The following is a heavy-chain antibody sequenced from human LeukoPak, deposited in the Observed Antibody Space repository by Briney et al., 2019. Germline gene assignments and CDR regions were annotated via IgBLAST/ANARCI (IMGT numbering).Heavy chain of an antibody. CDR1: GGSFSGYY. CDR2: IDHSGNT. D-gene: IGHD2-2*01. CDR3: ARDVCSSRINCYAGSNY. Sequence: SETLSLTCAVYGGSFSGYYWSWLRQTPGKGLEWIGEIDHSGNTNYNPSFKSRVIISVDTSKSQFSLNVTSVTAADTAVYYCARDVCSSRINCYAGSNYWGQGTLVTVSS. V-gene: IGHV4-34*01. J-gene: IGHJ4*02.